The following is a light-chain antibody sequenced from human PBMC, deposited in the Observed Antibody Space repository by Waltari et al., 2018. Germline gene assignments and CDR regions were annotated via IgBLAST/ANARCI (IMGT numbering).Light chain of an antibody. CDR3: NSRDSSGNHQV. J-gene: IGLJ3*02. CDR1: SLRSYY. Sequence: SSELTQDPAVSVALGQTVRITCPGDSLRSYYASWYQQKPGQAPVLVIYGKNNRPSGIPDRFSGSSSGNTASLTITGAQAEDEADYYCNSRDSSGNHQVFGGGTKLTVL. V-gene: IGLV3-19*01. CDR2: GKN.